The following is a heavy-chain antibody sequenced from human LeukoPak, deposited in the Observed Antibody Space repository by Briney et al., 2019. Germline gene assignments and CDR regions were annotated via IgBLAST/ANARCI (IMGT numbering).Heavy chain of an antibody. D-gene: IGHD6-19*01. CDR2: IYYSGST. J-gene: IGHJ6*02. V-gene: IGHV4-59*11. CDR1: GGSISSHY. CDR3: ARDSYSSGWPYNYYYGMDV. Sequence: SETLSLTCTVSGGSISSHYWSWIRQPPGKGLEWIGYIYYSGSTNYNPSLKSRVTISVDTSKNQFSLKLSSVTAADTAVYYCARDSYSSGWPYNYYYGMDVWGQGTTVTVSS.